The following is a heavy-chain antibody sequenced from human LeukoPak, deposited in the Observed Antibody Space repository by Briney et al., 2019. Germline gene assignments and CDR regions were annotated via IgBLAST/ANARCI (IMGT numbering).Heavy chain of an antibody. Sequence: GGSLRLSCAASGFTFSSYGMHWVRQAPGKGLEWVAFIRYDGSNKYYADSVKGRFTISRDNAENSLYLQMNSLGAEDTAVYYCARDDHYNYYYMDVWGKGTTVTVSS. J-gene: IGHJ6*03. V-gene: IGHV3-30*02. CDR3: ARDDHYNYYYMDV. CDR2: IRYDGSNK. CDR1: GFTFSSYG. D-gene: IGHD3-3*01.